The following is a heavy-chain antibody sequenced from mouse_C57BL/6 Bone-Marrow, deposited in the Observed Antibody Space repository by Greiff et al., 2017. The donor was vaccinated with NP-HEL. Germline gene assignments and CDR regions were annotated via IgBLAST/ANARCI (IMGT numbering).Heavy chain of an antibody. CDR3: ARKNYYGSSLYYFDY. J-gene: IGHJ2*01. D-gene: IGHD1-1*01. CDR2: INPSSGYT. Sequence: VQLQQSGAELAKPGASVKLSCKASGYTFTSYWMHWVKQRPGQGLEWIGYINPSSGYTKYNQKFKAKATLTADKSSSTAYMQLSSLTYEDSAVYYCARKNYYGSSLYYFDYWGQGTTLTVSS. CDR1: GYTFTSYW. V-gene: IGHV1-7*01.